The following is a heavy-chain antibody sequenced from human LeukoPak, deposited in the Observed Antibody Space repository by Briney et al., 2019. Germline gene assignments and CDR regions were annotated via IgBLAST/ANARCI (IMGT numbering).Heavy chain of an antibody. D-gene: IGHD2-21*02. CDR3: ARYYCGGDCYVDY. J-gene: IGHJ4*02. CDR1: GFDFSSNW. Sequence: GGSLRLSCAASGFDFSSNWMHWVRHAPGQGLVWVSRIKGDGISTNYADSVKGRFTISRDIAKNTLYLQMNSLRAEDTAVYYCARYYCGGDCYVDYWGQGTLVTVSS. CDR2: IKGDGIST. V-gene: IGHV3-74*01.